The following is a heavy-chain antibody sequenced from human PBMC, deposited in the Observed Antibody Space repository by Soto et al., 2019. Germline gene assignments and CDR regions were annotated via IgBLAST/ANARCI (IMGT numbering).Heavy chain of an antibody. CDR3: ARVSLWRDY. V-gene: IGHV4-34*01. Sequence: KASETLSLTCAVYGGSFSGYYWSWIRQPPGKGLEWIGEINHSGSTNYDPSLKSRVTISVDTSKNQFSLKLSSVTAADTAVYYCARVSLWRDYWGQGTLVTVSS. J-gene: IGHJ4*02. CDR1: GGSFSGYY. CDR2: INHSGST. D-gene: IGHD3-10*01.